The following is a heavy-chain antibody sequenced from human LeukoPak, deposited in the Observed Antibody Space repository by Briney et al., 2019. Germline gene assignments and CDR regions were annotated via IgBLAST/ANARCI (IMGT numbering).Heavy chain of an antibody. J-gene: IGHJ4*02. CDR1: GFTFSSYA. CDR3: ARDLGY. CDR2: ISSSSTI. Sequence: GGSLRLSCAASGFTFSSYAMSWVRQAPGKGLEWVSYISSSSTIYYADSVKGRFTISRDNAKNSLYLQMNSLRAEDTAVYYCARDLGYWGQGTLVTVSS. V-gene: IGHV3-48*01.